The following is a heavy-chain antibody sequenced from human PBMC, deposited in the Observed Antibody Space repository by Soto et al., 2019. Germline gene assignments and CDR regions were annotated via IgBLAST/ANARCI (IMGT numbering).Heavy chain of an antibody. CDR2: INAGNGNT. CDR3: ARDGFGYYDSSGSLPSYYYYYYGMDV. Sequence: QVQLVQSGAEVKKPGASVKVSCKASGYTFTSYAMHWVRQAPGQRLEWMGWINAGNGNTKYSQKFQGRVTITRDTSASTAYMELSSLRSEDTAVYYCARDGFGYYDSSGSLPSYYYYYYGMDVWGQGTTVTVSS. V-gene: IGHV1-3*01. J-gene: IGHJ6*02. D-gene: IGHD3-22*01. CDR1: GYTFTSYA.